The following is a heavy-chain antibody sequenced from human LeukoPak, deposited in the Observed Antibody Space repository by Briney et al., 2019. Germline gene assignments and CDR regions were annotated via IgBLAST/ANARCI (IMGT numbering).Heavy chain of an antibody. V-gene: IGHV4-38-2*02. CDR3: AREREYYYMDV. CDR2: VSHSGDT. J-gene: IGHJ6*03. Sequence: PSETLSLTCTVSNDPISSEYFWAWIRQAPGKGLGYLGSVSHSGDTFYNPSLKTRVSISVDTSKNLFSLKLTSVTAADTAIYYCAREREYYYMDVWGKGTTVSVSS. CDR1: NDPISSEYF.